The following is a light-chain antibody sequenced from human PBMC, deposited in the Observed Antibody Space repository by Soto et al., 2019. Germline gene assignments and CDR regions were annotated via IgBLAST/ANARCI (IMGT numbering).Light chain of an antibody. J-gene: IGLJ1*01. Sequence: QSGLTQPPSVSAAPGHKVTISCSGSSSNIGNNYVSWYQQLPGTAPKLLIYDNNKRPSGIPDRFSGSKSGTSATLGITGLQTGDEANYYCGTWDSSLSAGVFGTGTKVTVL. CDR2: DNN. CDR3: GTWDSSLSAGV. V-gene: IGLV1-51*01. CDR1: SSNIGNNY.